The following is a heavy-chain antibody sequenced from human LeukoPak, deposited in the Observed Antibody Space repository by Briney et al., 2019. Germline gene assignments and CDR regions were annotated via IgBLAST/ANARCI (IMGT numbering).Heavy chain of an antibody. J-gene: IGHJ4*02. CDR2: INHSGSA. V-gene: IGHV4-34*01. Sequence: SETLSLTCAVSGGSFSGYYWTWLRQPPGKGLEWIGEINHSGSANYSPSLKSRVTISVDTSKNQFSLQLSSVTAADTAVYYCARGPSVLLWFGELLPFDYWGQGTLVTVSS. CDR1: GGSFSGYY. D-gene: IGHD3-10*01. CDR3: ARGPSVLLWFGELLPFDY.